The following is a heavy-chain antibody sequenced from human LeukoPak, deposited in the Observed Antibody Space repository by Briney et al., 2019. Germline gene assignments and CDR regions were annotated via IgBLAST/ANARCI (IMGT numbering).Heavy chain of an antibody. V-gene: IGHV4-59*12. J-gene: IGHJ4*02. CDR1: GGSISSYY. D-gene: IGHD5-24*01. Sequence: SETLSLTCTVSGGSISSYYWSGIRQPPGKGLEWIGYIYYSGSTNYNPSLKSRVTISVDTSKNQFSLKLSSVTAADTAVYYCAQQLREMATIFDYWGQGTLVTVSS. CDR2: IYYSGST. CDR3: AQQLREMATIFDY.